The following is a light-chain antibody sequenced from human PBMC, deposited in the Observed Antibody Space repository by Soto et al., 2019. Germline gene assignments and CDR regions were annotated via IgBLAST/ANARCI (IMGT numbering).Light chain of an antibody. CDR2: DVS. CDR3: SSYTSSSTYV. Sequence: QSLLTQPAPVSGAPGQSITLSCTGNISDVGGYNYVSWYQQHPGKAPKLMIFDVSNRPSGVSNRFSGSKSGYTASLTISGLQAEDEADYYCSSYTSSSTYVFGTGTKVTVL. J-gene: IGLJ1*01. CDR1: ISDVGGYNY. V-gene: IGLV2-14*03.